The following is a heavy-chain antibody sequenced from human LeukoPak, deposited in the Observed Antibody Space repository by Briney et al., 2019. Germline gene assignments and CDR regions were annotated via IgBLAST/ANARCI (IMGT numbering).Heavy chain of an antibody. Sequence: PGGSLRLSCAASGFTFSSYAMSWVRQTPGKGLEWVSAISGSGDNTYYADSVKGRFTISRDTPKNTLYLQMNSLRAEDTAVYYCARDTGSGYCSGGRCRGAFDIWGQGTMVTVSS. CDR2: ISGSGDNT. V-gene: IGHV3-23*01. D-gene: IGHD2-15*01. CDR3: ARDTGSGYCSGGRCRGAFDI. CDR1: GFTFSSYA. J-gene: IGHJ3*02.